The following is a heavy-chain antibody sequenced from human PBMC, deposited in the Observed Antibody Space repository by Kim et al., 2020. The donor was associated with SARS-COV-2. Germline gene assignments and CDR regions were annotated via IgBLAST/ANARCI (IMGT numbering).Heavy chain of an antibody. D-gene: IGHD1-1*01. CDR2: INPNSGGT. J-gene: IGHJ6*02. CDR1: GYTFTGYY. V-gene: IGHV1-2*05. Sequence: ASVKVSCKASGYTFTGYYMHWVRQAPGQGLEWMGRINPNSGGTNYAQKFQGRVTMTRDTSISTAYMELSRLRSDDTVVYYCARGTRERGGMDVWGQGTTVTVSS. CDR3: ARGTRERGGMDV.